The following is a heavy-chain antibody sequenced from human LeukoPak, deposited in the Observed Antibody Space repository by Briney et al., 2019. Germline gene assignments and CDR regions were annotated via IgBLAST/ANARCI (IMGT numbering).Heavy chain of an antibody. V-gene: IGHV3-30-3*01. D-gene: IGHD3-10*01. CDR2: LSYDGNNK. J-gene: IGHJ4*02. CDR1: GFTFRNYA. CDR3: ARDSAILWFGELLVDY. Sequence: GRSLRLSCAASGFTFRNYAMYWVRQAPGKGLEWVAVLSYDGNNKYYADSVKGRFTISRDNSKSTLYLQMNSLRAEDTAVYYCARDSAILWFGELLVDYWGQGTLVTVSS.